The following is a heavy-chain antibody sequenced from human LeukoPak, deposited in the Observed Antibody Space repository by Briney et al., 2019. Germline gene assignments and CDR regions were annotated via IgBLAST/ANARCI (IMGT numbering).Heavy chain of an antibody. CDR3: AKVRSVFGANCFDY. CDR1: GFTFSSYG. J-gene: IGHJ4*02. D-gene: IGHD3-3*01. V-gene: IGHV3-30*02. Sequence: GRSLRLSCAASGFTFSSYGMHWVRQAPGKGLEWVASKEKDGRTEYNADSVKGRFTISRDNSANTLYLELDSLTVEDTAVYYCAKVRSVFGANCFDYWGQGTLVTVSS. CDR2: KEKDGRTE.